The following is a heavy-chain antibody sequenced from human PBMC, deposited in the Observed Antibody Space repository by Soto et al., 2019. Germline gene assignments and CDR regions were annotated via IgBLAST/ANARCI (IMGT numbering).Heavy chain of an antibody. CDR1: AGSISSRNYY. V-gene: IGHV4-39*01. D-gene: IGHD2-15*01. CDR3: ARHPVAGRGGAFDS. J-gene: IGHJ3*02. Sequence: QLQLQESGPGLVKPSETLSLTCTVSAGSISSRNYYWGWIRQPPGKGMEWIGNSYYSGSTYYNPSPQSRVTISISTPRNQPSLRLTSVTAADTAVYYCARHPVAGRGGAFDSWGQGTMVTVSS. CDR2: SYYSGST.